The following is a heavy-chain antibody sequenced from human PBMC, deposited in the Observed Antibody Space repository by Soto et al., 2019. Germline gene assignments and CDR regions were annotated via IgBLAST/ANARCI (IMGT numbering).Heavy chain of an antibody. CDR3: ARGGERITMIVVVPATFDY. J-gene: IGHJ4*02. D-gene: IGHD3-22*01. CDR2: ISAYNGNT. CDR1: GYTFTSYG. V-gene: IGHV1-18*04. Sequence: ASVKVSCKASGYTFTSYGFTWVRQAPGQGLEWMGWISAYNGNTNYAQKLQGRVTMTTDTSTSTAYMELRSLRSDDTAVYYCARGGERITMIVVVPATFDYWGQGTLVTVSS.